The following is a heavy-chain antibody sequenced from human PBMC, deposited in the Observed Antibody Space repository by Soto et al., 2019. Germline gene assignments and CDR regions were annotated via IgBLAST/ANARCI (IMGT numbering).Heavy chain of an antibody. J-gene: IGHJ4*02. CDR2: ISSSSSYI. D-gene: IGHD3-22*01. CDR3: ARDFRDYYDSSGYPYY. V-gene: IGHV3-21*01. Sequence: PGGSLRLSCAASGFTFSSYSMNWVRQAPGKGLEWVSSISSSSSYIYYADSVKGRFTISRDNAKNSLYLQMNSLRAEDTAVYYCARDFRDYYDSSGYPYYWGQGTLVTVSS. CDR1: GFTFSSYS.